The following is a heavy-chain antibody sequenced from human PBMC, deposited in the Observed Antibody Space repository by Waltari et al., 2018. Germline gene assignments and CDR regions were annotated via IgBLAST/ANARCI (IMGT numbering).Heavy chain of an antibody. J-gene: IGHJ4*02. CDR1: GFTVSSNY. D-gene: IGHD6-19*01. V-gene: IGHV3-66*02. CDR3: ARDGYSSSFYYFDY. CDR2: IYRGGSK. Sequence: EVQLVESGGGLVQPGGSLRLSCAASGFTVSSNYMSWVRQAPGKGLEWVSVIYRGGSKYYADAVKGRVTISRDKSKNTLYLQMNSLRAEDTAVYYCARDGYSSSFYYFDYWGQGTLVTVSS.